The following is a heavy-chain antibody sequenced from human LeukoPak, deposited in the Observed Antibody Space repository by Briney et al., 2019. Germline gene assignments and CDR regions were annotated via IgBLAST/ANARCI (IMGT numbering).Heavy chain of an antibody. D-gene: IGHD2-2*01. J-gene: IGHJ6*02. CDR2: IYTSGST. CDR3: ASATYCSSTSCYQEYYYGMDV. CDR1: GGSISSGSYY. V-gene: IGHV4-61*02. Sequence: PSETLSLTCTVSGGSISSGSYYWSWIRQPAGKGLEWIGRIYTSGSTNYNPSFKSRVTISVDTSKNQFSLKLSSVTAADTAVYYCASATYCSSTSCYQEYYYGMDVWGQGTTVTVSS.